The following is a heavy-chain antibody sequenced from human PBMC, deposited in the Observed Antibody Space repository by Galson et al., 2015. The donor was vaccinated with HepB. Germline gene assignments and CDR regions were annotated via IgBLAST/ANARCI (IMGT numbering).Heavy chain of an antibody. J-gene: IGHJ5*02. V-gene: IGHV3-73*01. CDR2: IRSKANSYAT. CDR3: TRRYCSSTSCYAGYNWFDP. CDR1: GCTFSGSA. D-gene: IGHD2-2*01. Sequence: SLRLSCAASGCTFSGSAMHWVRQASGKGLEWVGRIRSKANSYATAYAASVKGRFTISRDDSKNTAYLQMNSLKTEDTAVYFCTRRYCSSTSCYAGYNWFDPWGQGTLVTVSS.